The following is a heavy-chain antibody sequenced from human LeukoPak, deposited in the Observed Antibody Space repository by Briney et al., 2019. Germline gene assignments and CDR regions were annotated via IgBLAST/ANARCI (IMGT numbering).Heavy chain of an antibody. CDR3: ARGYSGSYGRFDY. D-gene: IGHD1-26*01. V-gene: IGHV4-59*01. CDR1: GGYISSYY. Sequence: SETLSLTCTVSGGYISSYYWSWIRQPPGKGLEWIGYIYYSGSTSYNPSLKSRVTISVDTSKNQFSLKLSSVTAADTVVYYCARGYSGSYGRFDYWGQGTLVTVSS. CDR2: IYYSGST. J-gene: IGHJ4*02.